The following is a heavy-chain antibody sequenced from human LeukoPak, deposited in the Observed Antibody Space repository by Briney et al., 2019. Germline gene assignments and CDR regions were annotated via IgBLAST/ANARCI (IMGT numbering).Heavy chain of an antibody. CDR2: INHSGST. CDR3: ARHGTPLRYGSGNYYKGAPFDY. D-gene: IGHD3-10*01. V-gene: IGHV4-34*01. Sequence: SETLSLTCAVYGGCFSGYYWSWIRQAPGKGLEWIGEINHSGSTNYNPSLKSRVTISVDTSKNQFSLKLSSVTAADTAVYYCARHGTPLRYGSGNYYKGAPFDYWGQGTLVTVSS. J-gene: IGHJ4*02. CDR1: GGCFSGYY.